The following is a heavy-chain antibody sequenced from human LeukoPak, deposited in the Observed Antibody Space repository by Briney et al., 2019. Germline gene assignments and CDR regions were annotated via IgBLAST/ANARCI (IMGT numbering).Heavy chain of an antibody. CDR3: ASPGDDEYFQH. J-gene: IGHJ1*01. CDR1: GGTFSGYY. CDR2: SNDSGGT. V-gene: IGHV4-34*01. Sequence: PSETLSLTCAVYGGTFSGYYWSWIRQPPGKRLEWVGESNDSGGTNYNPSLKSRVTISVDTSKNQFSLKLSSVTAADTAVYYCASPGDDEYFQHWGQGTLVTVSS.